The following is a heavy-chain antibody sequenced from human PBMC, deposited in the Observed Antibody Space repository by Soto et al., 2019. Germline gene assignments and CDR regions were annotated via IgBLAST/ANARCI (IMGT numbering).Heavy chain of an antibody. CDR3: AKDHGYSSRWSLNADY. V-gene: IGHV3-23*01. D-gene: IGHD6-13*01. Sequence: GGSLRLSCAASGFTFSSYAMSWVRQAPGKGLEWVSAISGSGGSTYYADSVKGRFTISRDNSKNTLYLQMNSLRAEDTAVYYCAKDHGYSSRWSLNADYWGQGTLVTVSS. J-gene: IGHJ4*02. CDR1: GFTFSSYA. CDR2: ISGSGGST.